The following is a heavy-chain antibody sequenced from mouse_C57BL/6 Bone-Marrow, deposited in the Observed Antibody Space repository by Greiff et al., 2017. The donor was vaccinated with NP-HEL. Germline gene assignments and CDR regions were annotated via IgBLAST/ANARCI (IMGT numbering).Heavy chain of an antibody. CDR2: IYPGSGTT. CDR3: AISLRFAY. J-gene: IGHJ3*01. CDR1: GYSFTSYY. V-gene: IGHV1-66*01. Sequence: VQLQQSGPGLVKPGASVKISCKASGYSFTSYYIHWVKQRPGQGLEWIGWIYPGSGTTKYNEKFKGKATLTADTSSCTAYMQPSSLTSEDSAVYYCAISLRFAYWGQGTLVTVSA.